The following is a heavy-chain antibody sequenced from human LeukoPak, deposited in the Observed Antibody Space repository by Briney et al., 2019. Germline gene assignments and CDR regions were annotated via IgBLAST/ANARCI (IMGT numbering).Heavy chain of an antibody. CDR3: ARDRGTWNDDGFDY. CDR2: IYISGST. D-gene: IGHD1-1*01. CDR1: GASISSYY. V-gene: IGHV4-4*07. Sequence: SETLSLTCTVSGASISSYYWSWIRQPAGKGLEWIGRIYISGSTNYNPSLKSRVTMSVDTSKNQFSLKLSSVTAADTAVYYCARDRGTWNDDGFDYWGQGTLVTVSS. J-gene: IGHJ4*02.